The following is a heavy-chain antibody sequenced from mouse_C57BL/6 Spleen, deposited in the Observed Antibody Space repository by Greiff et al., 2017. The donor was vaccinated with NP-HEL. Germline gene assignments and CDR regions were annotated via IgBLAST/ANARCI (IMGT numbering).Heavy chain of an antibody. CDR3: ARAGLDDYGDD. D-gene: IGHD2-4*01. J-gene: IGHJ2*01. V-gene: IGHV1-82*01. Sequence: QVQLKESGPELVQPGASVKLSCTASGYAFSSSWMNWVKQKPGKGLEWIGRIYPGDGDTNYNGKFKGKAPLTADNSSSTAYMQLSSLTSADSAVYFCARAGLDDYGDDWGQGTTRTVSS. CDR2: IYPGDGDT. CDR1: GYAFSSSW.